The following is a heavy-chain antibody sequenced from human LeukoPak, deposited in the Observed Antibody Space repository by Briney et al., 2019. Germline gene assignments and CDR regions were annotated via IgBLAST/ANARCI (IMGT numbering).Heavy chain of an antibody. D-gene: IGHD3-10*01. CDR2: IYSGESA. Sequence: GGSLRLSCAASGFSVSSNYMSWVRQAPGKGLEWVSTIYSGESAYYADSVKGRFTISRDNSKNTLYLQMNSLRAEDTAVYYCAKARATMVRGVIRDYYYYGMDVWGQGTTVTVSS. V-gene: IGHV3-66*01. J-gene: IGHJ6*02. CDR1: GFSVSSNY. CDR3: AKARATMVRGVIRDYYYYGMDV.